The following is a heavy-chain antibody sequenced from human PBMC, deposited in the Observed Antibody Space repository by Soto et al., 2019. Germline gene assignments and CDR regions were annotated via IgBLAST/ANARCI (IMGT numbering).Heavy chain of an antibody. J-gene: IGHJ4*02. CDR1: VGSISSGGYY. CDR2: MYYGGST. V-gene: IGHV4-31*03. Sequence: QVQLQESGPGLVKPSQTLSLTCTVSVGSISSGGYYWSWIRQHPGKGLEWIGYMYYGGSTYYNPSLKSRVTMSVDTSKNQFSLKVNSVTAADTAVYYCAYGSGSPYYLDYWGQGTLATVSS. D-gene: IGHD3-10*01. CDR3: AYGSGSPYYLDY.